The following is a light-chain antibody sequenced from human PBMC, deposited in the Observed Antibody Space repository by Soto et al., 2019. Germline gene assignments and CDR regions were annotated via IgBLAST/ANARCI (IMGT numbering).Light chain of an antibody. V-gene: IGKV3D-15*01. J-gene: IGKJ5*01. CDR3: QQYNNWPAIT. CDR2: GAS. Sequence: IVMTQSPATLSVSPGERATLSCRSSQSVSSNLAWYQQKPGQTPRLIIYGASGRADGIPHRFSGSGFGTDFTLTISSLQSEDFALYYCQQYNNWPAITFGQGTRWRL. CDR1: QSVSSN.